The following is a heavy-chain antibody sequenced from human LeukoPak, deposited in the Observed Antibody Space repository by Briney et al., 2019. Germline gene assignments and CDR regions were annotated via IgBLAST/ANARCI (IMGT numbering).Heavy chain of an antibody. Sequence: PGGSLRLSCAASGFTFSSYWMSWVRQAPGKGMEWVANIKQDGSEKYYVDSVKGRFTISRDNAKNSLYLQMNSLRAEDTAVYYCAGEEQWLVTHFDYWGQGTLVTVSS. V-gene: IGHV3-7*01. D-gene: IGHD6-19*01. CDR2: IKQDGSEK. J-gene: IGHJ4*02. CDR3: AGEEQWLVTHFDY. CDR1: GFTFSSYW.